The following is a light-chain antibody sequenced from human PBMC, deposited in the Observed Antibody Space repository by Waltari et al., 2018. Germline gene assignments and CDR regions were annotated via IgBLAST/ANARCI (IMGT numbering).Light chain of an antibody. CDR2: KDN. J-gene: IGLJ2*01. V-gene: IGLV3-25*03. CDR1: FLEKQF. Sequence: SYELTQPSSMSVSPGQTARITCSGNFLEKQFGYWYQQKPGQAPILVIFKDNERPSGIPERFSGSSSGTTDTLTISGVQAEDEADYYCQSADSSGPSVVFGGGTKLT. CDR3: QSADSSGPSVV.